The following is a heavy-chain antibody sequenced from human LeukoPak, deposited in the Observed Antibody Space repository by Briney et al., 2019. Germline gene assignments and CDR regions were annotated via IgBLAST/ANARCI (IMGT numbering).Heavy chain of an antibody. Sequence: SQTLSLTCAISGDSVSSNSVAWNWIRQSPSRGLEWLGRTYYRSKWYNDYAVSVKSRITINPDTSKNRFSLQLNSVTPEDTAVYYCARGGYSSSGESYYYYMDVWGKGTTVTVSS. J-gene: IGHJ6*03. CDR3: ARGGYSSSGESYYYYMDV. CDR2: TYYRSKWYN. V-gene: IGHV6-1*01. D-gene: IGHD6-13*01. CDR1: GDSVSSNSVA.